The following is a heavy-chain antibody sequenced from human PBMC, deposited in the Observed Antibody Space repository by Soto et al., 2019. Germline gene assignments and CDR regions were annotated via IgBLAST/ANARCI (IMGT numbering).Heavy chain of an antibody. CDR3: ARDSGAVRPYFYGMDV. CDR1: GYTFISYG. D-gene: IGHD6-6*01. J-gene: IGHJ6*02. Sequence: GASVKVSCKASGYTFISYGISWVRQAPGQGLEWMGWISAYNGNTNYAQKFQGRVTMTTDTSTSTAYMELRSLRSDDTAVYYCARDSGAVRPYFYGMDVWGQGTTVTVSS. V-gene: IGHV1-18*04. CDR2: ISAYNGNT.